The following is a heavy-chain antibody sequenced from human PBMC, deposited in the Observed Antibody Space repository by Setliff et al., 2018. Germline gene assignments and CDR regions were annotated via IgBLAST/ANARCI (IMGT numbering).Heavy chain of an antibody. CDR1: GYALNDFG. CDR2: ISPYTGNI. V-gene: IGHV1-18*01. CDR3: ARLVRYCTRTTCQKTSGAEL. D-gene: IGHD2-2*01. Sequence: ASVKVSCKASGYALNDFGINWVRQAPGQGLEWMGWISPYTGNIYSAQTFQGRVTLTTDTSTSTAYMEVRSLTSDDTAICYCARLVRYCTRTTCQKTSGAELWGQGTLVTVS. J-gene: IGHJ1*01.